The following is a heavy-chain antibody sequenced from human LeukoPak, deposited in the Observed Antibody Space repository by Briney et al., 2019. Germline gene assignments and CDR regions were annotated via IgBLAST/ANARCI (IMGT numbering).Heavy chain of an antibody. CDR1: GFTVSNNY. D-gene: IGHD6-19*01. Sequence: GGSLRLSCAASGFTVSNNYMSWVRQPAGKGLEWVSVLYVGGATFYADSVKGRFPISRDSTENTLYLQMNILRPEDTAVYYCTKLKGWYGEGFFDYWGQGTLVTVSS. CDR2: LYVGGAT. J-gene: IGHJ4*02. CDR3: TKLKGWYGEGFFDY. V-gene: IGHV3-53*01.